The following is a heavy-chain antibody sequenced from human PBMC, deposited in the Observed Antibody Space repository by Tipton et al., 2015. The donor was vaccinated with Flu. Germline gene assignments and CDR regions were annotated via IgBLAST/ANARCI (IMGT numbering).Heavy chain of an antibody. Sequence: TLSLTCAVYGGSSSGYYWSWIRQPPGKGLEWIGEINHSGSTNYNPSLKSRVTISVDTSKNQFSLKLSSVTAADTAVYYCARHGPPAVYGDYDFDYWGQGTLVTVSS. D-gene: IGHD4-17*01. CDR1: GGSSSGYY. V-gene: IGHV4-34*01. J-gene: IGHJ4*02. CDR2: INHSGST. CDR3: ARHGPPAVYGDYDFDY.